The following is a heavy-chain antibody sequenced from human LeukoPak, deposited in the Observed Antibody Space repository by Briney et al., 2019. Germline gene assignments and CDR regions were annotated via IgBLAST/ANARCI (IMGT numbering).Heavy chain of an antibody. CDR3: ARGLPGVGSPSDY. V-gene: IGHV1-69*04. CDR2: IIPILGIA. J-gene: IGHJ4*02. CDR1: GGTFSSYA. Sequence: SVKVSCKASGGTFSSYAISWVRQAPGQGLEWMGRIIPILGIANYAQKFQGRVTITADKSTSTAYMELSSLRSEDTAVYYCARGLPGVGSPSDYWGQGTLVTVSS. D-gene: IGHD2-15*01.